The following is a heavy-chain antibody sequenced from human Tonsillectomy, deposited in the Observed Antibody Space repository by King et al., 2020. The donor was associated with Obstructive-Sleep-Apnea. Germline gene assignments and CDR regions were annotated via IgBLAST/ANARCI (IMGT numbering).Heavy chain of an antibody. V-gene: IGHV3-33*03. D-gene: IGHD6-25*01. J-gene: IGHJ4*02. CDR3: VGYYFDY. CDR2: IYYEGSNK. CDR1: GFTFRDYG. Sequence: VQLVESGGGVVQPGRSLRLSCVASGFTFRDYGMHWGRPAPGKGLEWLAMIYYEGSNKDYADSGKGRYTTSRDNTKNTLYLQMNSLRVEYTALYFCVGYYFDYWGQGTLVTVSS.